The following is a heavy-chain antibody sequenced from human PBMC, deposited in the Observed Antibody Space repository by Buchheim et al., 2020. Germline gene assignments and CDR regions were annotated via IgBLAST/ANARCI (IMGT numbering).Heavy chain of an antibody. J-gene: IGHJ4*02. V-gene: IGHV3-30*04. D-gene: IGHD3-22*01. CDR1: GFTFSSYA. Sequence: QVQLVESGGGVVQPGRSLRLSCAASGFTFSSYAMHWVRQAPGKGLEWVAVISYDGSNKYYADSGKGRFTISRDNSKNTLYLQMNSLRAEDTAVYYCARGPGYYDSSGYYGVLGYWGQGTL. CDR3: ARGPGYYDSSGYYGVLGY. CDR2: ISYDGSNK.